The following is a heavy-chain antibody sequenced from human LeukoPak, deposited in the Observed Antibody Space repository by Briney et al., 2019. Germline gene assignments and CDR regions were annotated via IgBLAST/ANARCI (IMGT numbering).Heavy chain of an antibody. CDR2: IYPGDSDT. D-gene: IGHD2-15*01. CDR1: GYIFTSYW. Sequence: GESLMTSSKCSGYIFTSYWIGGLRQMPGRGVAGVGIIYPGDSDTRYNPSLQGQVTISADKSITTAYLQWSSLKASDTAMYYCARHPIDVDSGGGRGDGYYYYMDVWGKGTTVTVSS. J-gene: IGHJ6*03. V-gene: IGHV5-51*01. CDR3: ARHPIDVDSGGGRGDGYYYYMDV.